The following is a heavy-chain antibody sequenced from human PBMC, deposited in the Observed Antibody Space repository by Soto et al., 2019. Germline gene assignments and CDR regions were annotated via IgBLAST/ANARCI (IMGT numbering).Heavy chain of an antibody. CDR1: GGSISSSNW. V-gene: IGHV4-4*02. CDR2: IYYSGSP. J-gene: IGHJ6*02. CDR3: ARLNGYCVSTGCHGYYGMDV. Sequence: PSETLSLTCAVSGGSISSSNWWSWVRQPPGKGLEWIGEIYYSGSPYYNPSLKSRVTISVDTSKNQFSLNLNSVTAADTAVYYCARLNGYCVSTGCHGYYGMDVWGQGTTVTVSS. D-gene: IGHD2-2*03.